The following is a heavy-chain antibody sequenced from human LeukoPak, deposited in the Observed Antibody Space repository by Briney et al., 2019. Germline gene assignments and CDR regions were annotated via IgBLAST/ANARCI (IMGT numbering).Heavy chain of an antibody. J-gene: IGHJ4*02. V-gene: IGHV1-2*02. Sequence: GASVKVSCKASGYTFTGYYMHWVRQAPGQGLEWMGWINPNSGGTNYAQKFQGRVTMTRDTSISTAYMELSRLRSDDTAVYYCARGPVKQQLVPSDYWGQGTLVTVSS. D-gene: IGHD6-13*01. CDR3: ARGPVKQQLVPSDY. CDR2: INPNSGGT. CDR1: GYTFTGYY.